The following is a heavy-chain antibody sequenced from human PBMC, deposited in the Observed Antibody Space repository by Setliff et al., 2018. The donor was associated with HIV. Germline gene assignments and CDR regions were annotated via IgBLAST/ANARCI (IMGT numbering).Heavy chain of an antibody. J-gene: IGHJ6*03. CDR3: AREFSERSPNPDHYYYYMDV. Sequence: KPSETLSLTCTVSGGSIGSYHWAWIRQSPGKGLEYIGNIRHSGYTNYNPSLKSRLNMSVDTSNYQISLKLTAVTAADTAVYYCAREFSERSPNPDHYYYYMDVWGKGTTVTV. V-gene: IGHV4-59*01. CDR2: IRHSGYT. CDR1: GGSIGSYH. D-gene: IGHD6-19*01.